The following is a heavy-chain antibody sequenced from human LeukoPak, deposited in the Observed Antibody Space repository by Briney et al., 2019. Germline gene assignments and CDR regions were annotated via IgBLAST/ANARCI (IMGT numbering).Heavy chain of an antibody. J-gene: IGHJ4*02. CDR1: GYTFNTYD. D-gene: IGHD4-17*01. CDR2: MNPDSGNA. CDR3: ARDAHGDYGTNFDY. Sequence: GASVKVSRKASGYTFNTYDINWVRQAPGQGLEWMGWMNPDSGNAGFSQKFQGRVTLTRDTSKNTAYMEVSSLRSEDTAVYYCARDAHGDYGTNFDYWGQGTLVTVSS. V-gene: IGHV1-8*03.